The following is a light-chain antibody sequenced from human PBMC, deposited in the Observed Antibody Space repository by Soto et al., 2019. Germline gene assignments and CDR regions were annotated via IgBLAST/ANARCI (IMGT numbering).Light chain of an antibody. CDR3: QQYGSSPLT. CDR2: DAS. CDR1: QTVGGNY. J-gene: IGKJ4*01. Sequence: ESVLTQSPGTLSLSPGERATLTCRASQTVGGNYLGWYQQKPGQAPRLLIYDASSRATGIPDRFTGSGSGTDFTLTISRLEPEDFGVYYCQQYGSSPLTFGGGTKVEV. V-gene: IGKV3-20*01.